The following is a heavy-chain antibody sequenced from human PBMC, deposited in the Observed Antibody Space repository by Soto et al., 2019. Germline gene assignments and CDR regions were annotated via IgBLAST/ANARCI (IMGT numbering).Heavy chain of an antibody. CDR1: GYTFTDYY. CDR3: ARDFGETSNEVSYRFHH. J-gene: IGHJ4*02. D-gene: IGHD3-16*01. V-gene: IGHV1-2*02. CDR2: INPNSDGA. Sequence: ASVKVSCKASGYTFTDYYMHWVRQAPGQGLEWMGWINPNSDGANYARKFQGRVSMTRDTPTRTAYMELSRLRSDDTAVYYCARDFGETSNEVSYRFHHWGQGTLVTVSS.